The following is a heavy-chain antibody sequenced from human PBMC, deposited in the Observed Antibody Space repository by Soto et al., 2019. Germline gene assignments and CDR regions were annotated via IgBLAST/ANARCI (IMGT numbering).Heavy chain of an antibody. J-gene: IGHJ5*02. V-gene: IGHV4-59*01. CDR3: VRDYLLTGFDT. CDR1: NGSIGTYY. D-gene: IGHD3-9*01. CDR2: VYYSGSA. Sequence: SETLSLTCTVSNGSIGTYYWTWVRQPPGKGLEWIGYVYYSGSANYNPSLKSRVGMSIDTSKNQFSLELKSVTAADTATYFCVRDYLLTGFDTWGQGTLVTVS.